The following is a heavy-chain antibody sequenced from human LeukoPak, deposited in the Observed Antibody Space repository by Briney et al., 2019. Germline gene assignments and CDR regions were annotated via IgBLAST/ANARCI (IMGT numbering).Heavy chain of an antibody. V-gene: IGHV3-23*01. CDR3: AKGGADYYYDSSGYYDWFDP. CDR1: GFTLSSNA. Sequence: GGSLRLSCAASGFTLSSNAMSWVRQAPGKGREWVSTISCIGSHTFYPDSVKGRFTISRDNSKNSLYLQMNSLRAEDTAVYYCAKGGADYYYDSSGYYDWFDPWGQGTLVTVSS. J-gene: IGHJ5*02. D-gene: IGHD3-22*01. CDR2: ISCIGSHT.